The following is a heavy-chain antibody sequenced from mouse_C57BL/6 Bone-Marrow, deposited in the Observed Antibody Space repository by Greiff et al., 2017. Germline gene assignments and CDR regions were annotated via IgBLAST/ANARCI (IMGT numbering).Heavy chain of an antibody. Sequence: VQLQQPGAELVMPGASVQLSCKASGYTFTSYWMHWVKQRPGQGLECIGEIDPSDSYTNYNQKFKGKSTLTVDKSSSTAYMQLSSLTSEDSAVYYCARESYYEFAYWGQGTLVTVSA. V-gene: IGHV1-69*01. CDR3: ARESYYEFAY. J-gene: IGHJ3*01. D-gene: IGHD2-10*01. CDR1: GYTFTSYW. CDR2: IDPSDSYT.